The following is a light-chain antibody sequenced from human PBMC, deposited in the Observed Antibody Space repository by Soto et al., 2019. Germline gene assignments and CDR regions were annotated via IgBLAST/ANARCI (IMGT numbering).Light chain of an antibody. CDR3: QQYVTSPWA. CDR1: QSVSSSF. V-gene: IGKV3-20*01. Sequence: EIVLTQSPGTLSLSPGERATLSCRASQSVSSSFLAWYQQKPGQAPRLLIYGASNMATGIPDTFSGSGSGTDFTLPISRLEPEDFAVYYCQQYVTSPWAFGQGTKVAIE. CDR2: GAS. J-gene: IGKJ1*01.